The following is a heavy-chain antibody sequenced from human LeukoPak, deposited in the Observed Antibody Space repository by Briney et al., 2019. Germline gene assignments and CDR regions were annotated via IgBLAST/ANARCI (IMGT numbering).Heavy chain of an antibody. CDR1: GITFSSYA. CDR3: AAPKGPRRGYYYGMDV. CDR2: ISGSGSTT. Sequence: GSLRLSCTASGITFSSYAMSWVRQAPGKGLEWVSAISGSGSTTYYADSVKGRFTISRDNSKNTLYLQMNSLRAEDTAVYYCAAPKGPRRGYYYGMDVWGQGTTVTVSS. V-gene: IGHV3-23*01. J-gene: IGHJ6*02.